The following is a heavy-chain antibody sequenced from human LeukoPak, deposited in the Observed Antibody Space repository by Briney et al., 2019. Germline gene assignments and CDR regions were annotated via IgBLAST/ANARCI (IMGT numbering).Heavy chain of an antibody. J-gene: IGHJ5*02. CDR1: GFTFSRYT. D-gene: IGHD1-26*01. CDR2: ISSSSTYI. CDR3: ARDAAMVGATGDNWFDP. Sequence: GGSLRPSCAASGFTFSRYTMNWVRQAPGKGLEWVSSISSSSTYIYYADSLRGRFTISRRDDRNSLYLQVDSLKVEDTAVYYCARDAAMVGATGDNWFDPWGQGTLVTVAS. V-gene: IGHV3-21*01.